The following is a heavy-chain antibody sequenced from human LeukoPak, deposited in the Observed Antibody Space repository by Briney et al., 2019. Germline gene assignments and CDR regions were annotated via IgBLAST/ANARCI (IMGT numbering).Heavy chain of an antibody. CDR1: GGTFSSYA. D-gene: IGHD6-13*01. CDR3: ARESGRRQLVLDY. J-gene: IGHJ4*02. Sequence: ASVKVSCKASGGTFSSYAISWVRQAPGQGLEWMGRIIPILGIANYAQKFQGRVTITADKSTSTAYMELSSLRSEDTAVYYCARESGRRQLVLDYWGQGTLVTVSS. V-gene: IGHV1-69*04. CDR2: IIPILGIA.